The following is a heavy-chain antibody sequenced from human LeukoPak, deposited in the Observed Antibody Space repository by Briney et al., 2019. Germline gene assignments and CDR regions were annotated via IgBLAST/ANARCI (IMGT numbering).Heavy chain of an antibody. J-gene: IGHJ3*02. CDR1: GGSISSSNW. CDR2: IYHSGST. V-gene: IGHV4-4*02. D-gene: IGHD6-19*01. CDR3: ARSTSGWFDDAFDI. Sequence: SGALSLTCAVSGGSISSSNWWSWVRQPPGKGLEWIGEIYHSGSTNYNPSLKSRVTISVDKSKNQFSLKLSSVTAADTAVYYCARSTSGWFDDAFDIWGQGTMVTVSS.